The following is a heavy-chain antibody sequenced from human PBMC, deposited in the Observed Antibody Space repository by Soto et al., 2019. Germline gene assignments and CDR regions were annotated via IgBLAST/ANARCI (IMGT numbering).Heavy chain of an antibody. J-gene: IGHJ6*02. CDR1: GGTFSSLD. CDR2: IIPISETT. V-gene: IGHV1-69*06. D-gene: IGHD3-22*01. Sequence: SVKVSCKASGGTFSSLDINWVRQAPGQGLEWMGGIIPISETTNYAQIFQGRVSIVADISTSTAYMELGRLRSEDTAVYYCARALLSHSYDSGGYDSYFHAMDVWGQGTPVTVSS. CDR3: ARALLSHSYDSGGYDSYFHAMDV.